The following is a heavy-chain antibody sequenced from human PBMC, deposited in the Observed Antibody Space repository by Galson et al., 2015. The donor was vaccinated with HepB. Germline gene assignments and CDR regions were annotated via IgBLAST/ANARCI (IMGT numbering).Heavy chain of an antibody. CDR1: GFTFSSYA. V-gene: IGHV3-30*04. CDR3: ARDLADIVVVPAAMRFCNGMDV. J-gene: IGHJ6*02. Sequence: SLRLSCAASGFTFSSYAMHWVRQAPGKGLEWVAVISYDGSNKYYADSVKGRFTISRDNSKNTLYLQMNSLRAEDTAVYYCARDLADIVVVPAAMRFCNGMDVWGQGTTVTVSS. D-gene: IGHD2-2*01. CDR2: ISYDGSNK.